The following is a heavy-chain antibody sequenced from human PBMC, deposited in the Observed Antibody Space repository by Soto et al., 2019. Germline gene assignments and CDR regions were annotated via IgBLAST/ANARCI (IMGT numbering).Heavy chain of an antibody. CDR1: GYTFTSYY. V-gene: IGHV1-46*01. J-gene: IGHJ6*02. CDR2: INPSGGST. Sequence: QVQLVQSGAEVKKPGASVKVSCKASGYTFTSYYMHWVRQAPGQGLEWMGIINPSGGSTSYAQKFQGRVTMTRDTSTSTVYMELSSLRSEDTAVYYCARANSNPYYYYGMDVWDQGTTVTVSS. D-gene: IGHD4-4*01. CDR3: ARANSNPYYYYGMDV.